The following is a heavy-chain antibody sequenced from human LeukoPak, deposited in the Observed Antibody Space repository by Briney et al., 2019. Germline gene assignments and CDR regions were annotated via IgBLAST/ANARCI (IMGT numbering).Heavy chain of an antibody. CDR2: TSGSGDST. J-gene: IGHJ5*02. V-gene: IGHV3-23*01. D-gene: IGHD6-13*01. Sequence: GGSLRLSCAASGFTFSSYAMSWVRQAPGKGLEWVSTTSGSGDSTYYADTVKGRYTISRDNSKNTLFLQMNSLTAEDTAVYYCARRSSSWKNWFDPWGQGTLVTVSS. CDR3: ARRSSSWKNWFDP. CDR1: GFTFSSYA.